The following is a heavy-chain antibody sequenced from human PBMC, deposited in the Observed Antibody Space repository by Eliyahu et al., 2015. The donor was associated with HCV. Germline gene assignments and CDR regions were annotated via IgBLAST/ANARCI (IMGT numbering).Heavy chain of an antibody. Sequence: QVQLQESGPGLVKPSETLSLTCAVSGYSISSGYYWGWIRXPPGRGLEWIGSIYHSGSTYYNPSLKSRVTISVDTSKNQFSLKLSSVTAADTAVYYCARDWRIIGYYDILTGYYFDSTVGSWFDPWGQGTLVTVSS. V-gene: IGHV4-38-2*02. CDR2: IYHSGST. CDR3: ARDWRIIGYYDILTGYYFDSTVGSWFDP. CDR1: GYSISSGYY. D-gene: IGHD3-9*01. J-gene: IGHJ5*02.